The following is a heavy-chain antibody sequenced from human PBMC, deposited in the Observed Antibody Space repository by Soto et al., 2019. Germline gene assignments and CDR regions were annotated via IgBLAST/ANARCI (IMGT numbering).Heavy chain of an antibody. CDR1: AYSISSDYY. J-gene: IGHJ4*02. Sequence: NPSETLSLTCAVSAYSISSDYYWGWIRQPPGKGLEWIGSLFHTGSTYYNPSLKSRVTISVDTSKNQFSLNLTSVTAADTAVYYCATQDSSSWYGYFDYWGQGTLVTVSS. CDR2: LFHTGST. V-gene: IGHV4-38-2*01. D-gene: IGHD6-13*01. CDR3: ATQDSSSWYGYFDY.